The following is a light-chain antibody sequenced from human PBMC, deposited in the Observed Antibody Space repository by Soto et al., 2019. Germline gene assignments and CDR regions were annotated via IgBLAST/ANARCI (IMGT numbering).Light chain of an antibody. CDR3: LQDINYPWT. V-gene: IGKV1-6*01. Sequence: IQMTQSPSPLSASVGDRVYITCRTSQSISSYLNWYQAKPGKAPKLLIYEASTLESGVPPRFSGSGSGTDFTLAISSLQPEDSATYYCLQDINYPWTFGQGTKVEIK. CDR1: QSISSY. CDR2: EAS. J-gene: IGKJ1*01.